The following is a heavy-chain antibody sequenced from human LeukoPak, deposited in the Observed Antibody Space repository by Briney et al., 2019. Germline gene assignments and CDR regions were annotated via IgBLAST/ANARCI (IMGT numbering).Heavy chain of an antibody. V-gene: IGHV4-39*07. Sequence: SETLSLTCTVSGTSISSSTYYWGWIRQPPGKGLEWIENIYYSGSTYYNPSLKSRVTISVDTSKNQFSLKLTSVTAADTAVYYCARGGYCGGDCYFYYWGQGTLVTVSS. J-gene: IGHJ4*02. CDR2: IYYSGST. D-gene: IGHD2-21*02. CDR1: GTSISSSTYY. CDR3: ARGGYCGGDCYFYY.